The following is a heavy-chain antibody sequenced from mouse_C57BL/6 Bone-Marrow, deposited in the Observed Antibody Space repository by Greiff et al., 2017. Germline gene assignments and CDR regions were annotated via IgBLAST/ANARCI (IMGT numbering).Heavy chain of an antibody. CDR1: GYTFTSYG. CDR2: IYPRSGNT. V-gene: IGHV1-81*01. D-gene: IGHD1-2*01. CDR3: ARERITTALFDY. Sequence: QVQLQQSGAELARPGASVQLSCKASGYTFTSYGISWVKQRTGQGLEWIGEIYPRSGNTYYNEKFKGKATLTADKSSSTAYMELRSLTSEDSAVYFCARERITTALFDYWGQGTTLTVSA. J-gene: IGHJ2*01.